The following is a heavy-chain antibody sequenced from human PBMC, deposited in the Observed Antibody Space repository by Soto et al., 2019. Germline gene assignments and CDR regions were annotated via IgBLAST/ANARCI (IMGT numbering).Heavy chain of an antibody. V-gene: IGHV3-74*01. J-gene: IGHJ4*02. Sequence: XXSLRLSCAASGFTFSSYWMSWVRQAPGKGLVWVSRINSDGSSTSYADSVKGRFTISRDNAKNTLYLQMNSLRAEDTAVYYCARDRPGYSSSKPDYWGQGTLVTAPQ. CDR1: GFTFSSYW. CDR2: INSDGSST. D-gene: IGHD6-13*01. CDR3: ARDRPGYSSSKPDY.